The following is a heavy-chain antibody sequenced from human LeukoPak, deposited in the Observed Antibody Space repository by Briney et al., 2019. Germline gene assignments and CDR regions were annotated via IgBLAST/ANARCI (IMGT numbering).Heavy chain of an antibody. CDR3: AREYDEAFDI. CDR1: GFTFSTYT. J-gene: IGHJ3*02. V-gene: IGHV3-21*01. Sequence: PGGSLRLSCAASGFTFSTYTMNWVRQAPGKGLEWVSSITTSSSYIYYADSVKGRFTISRDNAKNSLYLQMNSLRAEDTAVYYCAREYDEAFDIWGQGTMVTVSS. D-gene: IGHD2-8*01. CDR2: ITTSSSYI.